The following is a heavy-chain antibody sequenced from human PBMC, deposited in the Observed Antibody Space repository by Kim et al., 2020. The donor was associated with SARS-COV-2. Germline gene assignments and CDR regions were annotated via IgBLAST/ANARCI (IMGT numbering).Heavy chain of an antibody. V-gene: IGHV3-30*18. CDR3: AKDLEGGVQWLVVPYFDY. CDR2: ISYDGSNK. Sequence: GGSLRLSCAASGFTFSSYGMHWVRQAPGKGLEWVAVISYDGSNKYYADSVKGRFTISRDNSKNTLYLQMNSLRAEDTAVYYCAKDLEGGVQWLVVPYFDYWGQGTLVTVSS. D-gene: IGHD6-19*01. J-gene: IGHJ4*02. CDR1: GFTFSSYG.